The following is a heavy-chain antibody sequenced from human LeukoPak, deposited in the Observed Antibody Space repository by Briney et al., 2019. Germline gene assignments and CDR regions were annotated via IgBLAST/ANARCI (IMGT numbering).Heavy chain of an antibody. V-gene: IGHV3-23*01. D-gene: IGHD3-22*01. CDR2: ISGSGGST. Sequence: GESLKISCAASGFTFSSYAMSWVRQAPGKGLEWVSAISGSGGSTYYADSVKGRFTISRDNSKNTLYLQMNSLRAEDTAVYYCAKTVFTMIVHDAFDIWGQGTMVTVSS. CDR1: GFTFSSYA. J-gene: IGHJ3*02. CDR3: AKTVFTMIVHDAFDI.